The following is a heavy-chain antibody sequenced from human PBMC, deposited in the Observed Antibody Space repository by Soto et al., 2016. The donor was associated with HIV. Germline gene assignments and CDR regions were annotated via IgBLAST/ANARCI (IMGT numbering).Heavy chain of an antibody. Sequence: VQLVESGGGVVQPGRSLRLSCAASGFTFSSYGMHWVRQAPGKGLEWVAVIWYDGSNKYYTDSVKGRFTISRDNSKNTLYLQMNSLRAEDTAVYYCARENYYDSSGYIDYWGQGTLVHRLL. J-gene: IGHJ4*02. CDR1: GFTFSSYG. V-gene: IGHV3-33*01. CDR3: ARENYYDSSGYIDY. D-gene: IGHD3-22*01. CDR2: IWYDGSNK.